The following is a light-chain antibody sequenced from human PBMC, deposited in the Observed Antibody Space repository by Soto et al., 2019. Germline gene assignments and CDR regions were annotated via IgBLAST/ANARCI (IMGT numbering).Light chain of an antibody. J-gene: IGLJ1*01. CDR1: SSNIGNNA. CDR2: YDD. Sequence: QSVLTQPPSVSEAPRQRVTISCSGSSSNIGNNAVNWYQQLPGKAPKLLIYYDDLLPSGVSDRFSGSKSGTSASLAISGLQSEDEADYYCAAWDDSLSVFYVFGTGTKVTVL. CDR3: AAWDDSLSVFYV. V-gene: IGLV1-36*01.